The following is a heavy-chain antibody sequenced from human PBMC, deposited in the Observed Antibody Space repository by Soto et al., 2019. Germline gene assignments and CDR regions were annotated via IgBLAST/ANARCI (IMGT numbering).Heavy chain of an antibody. CDR3: ATPIPKSGTTFGF. Sequence: QLLESGGGFVQPGGSLRLSCVASGFTFSNFAMAWVRQAPGEGLEWVSAISGSGDDTFYADSMKGRFTISRDNSKDTLYLQINRLGAEDTAVYYCATPIPKSGTTFGFWGQGTLVTVSS. D-gene: IGHD1-1*01. V-gene: IGHV3-23*01. CDR1: GFTFSNFA. CDR2: ISGSGDDT. J-gene: IGHJ4*02.